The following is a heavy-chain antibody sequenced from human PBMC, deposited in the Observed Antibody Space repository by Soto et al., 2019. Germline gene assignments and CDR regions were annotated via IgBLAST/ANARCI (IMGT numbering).Heavy chain of an antibody. CDR2: INAGNGFT. V-gene: IGHV1-3*01. Sequence: QAQLMQSGSEVRKPGASVKVSCMGSRYSFSSYSIHWVRQAPAQRLEWLGWINAGNGFTKNSPKFRDTVTISTDTSANTVYLELRSLTAQDSAVYYCARGVFPYGMDVWGQGTTVTVSS. CDR1: RYSFSSYS. J-gene: IGHJ6*02. CDR3: ARGVFPYGMDV. D-gene: IGHD6-13*01.